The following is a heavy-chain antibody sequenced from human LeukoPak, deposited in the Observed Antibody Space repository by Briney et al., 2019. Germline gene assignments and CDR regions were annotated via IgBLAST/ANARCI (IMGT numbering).Heavy chain of an antibody. V-gene: IGHV3-33*01. J-gene: IGHJ4*02. CDR2: IWYDGSNK. Sequence: GGSLRLSCAASGFTFSSYGMHWVRQAPGKGLEWVAVIWYDGSNKYYADSVKGRFTISRDNSKNTLFLQMNSLRLEDTAVYYCASGAGGWELLTKSTFDYWGQGTLVTVSS. CDR1: GFTFSSYG. D-gene: IGHD1-26*01. CDR3: ASGAGGWELLTKSTFDY.